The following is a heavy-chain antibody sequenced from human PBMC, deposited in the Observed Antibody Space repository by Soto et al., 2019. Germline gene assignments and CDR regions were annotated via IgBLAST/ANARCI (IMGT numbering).Heavy chain of an antibody. J-gene: IGHJ6*02. Sequence: SETLXLTCTVPDGSISSSSYYWGWIRQPPGKGLEWIGSIFYSGSTYYNPSLKSRVTISVDTSKNQFSLKLSSVTAADTAVYYWARHLTYCSAGSCYSDFPYYGMDVWGQGTTVTVSS. V-gene: IGHV4-39*01. CDR1: DGSISSSSYY. D-gene: IGHD2-15*01. CDR2: IFYSGST. CDR3: ARHLTYCSAGSCYSDFPYYGMDV.